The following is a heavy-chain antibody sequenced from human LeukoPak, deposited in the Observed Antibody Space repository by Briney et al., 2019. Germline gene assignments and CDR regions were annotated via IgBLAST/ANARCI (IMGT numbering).Heavy chain of an antibody. CDR2: ISGRGIST. J-gene: IGHJ4*02. Sequence: GGSLRLSCAASGLSFSNYAMTWVRQAPGKGLEWVSAISGRGISTYYADSVKGRFTISRDNSKNTLYLQMNSLRAEDTAVYYCAKRAGGWFRPDYWGQGTLVTVSS. D-gene: IGHD6-19*01. CDR1: GLSFSNYA. CDR3: AKRAGGWFRPDY. V-gene: IGHV3-23*01.